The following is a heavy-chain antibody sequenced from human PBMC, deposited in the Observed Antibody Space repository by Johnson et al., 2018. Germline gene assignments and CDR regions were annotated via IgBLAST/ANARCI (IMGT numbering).Heavy chain of an antibody. J-gene: IGHJ1*01. D-gene: IGHD6-13*01. CDR1: GFTFSSYA. Sequence: VQLWETGGGVVQAGRSLRLSCAASGFTFSSYAMHWVRQAPGKGLEWVAVILYDGSKKYYADSVKGRFTISRDNSKNTLYLQMNSLRAEDTAVFYCARESSGIAAGGTEYFQHWGQGTLVTVSS. CDR3: ARESSGIAAGGTEYFQH. V-gene: IGHV3-30-3*01. CDR2: ILYDGSKK.